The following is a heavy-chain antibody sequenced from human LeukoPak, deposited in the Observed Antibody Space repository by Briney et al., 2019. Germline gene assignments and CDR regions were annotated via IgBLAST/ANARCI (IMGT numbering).Heavy chain of an antibody. D-gene: IGHD3-16*01. CDR2: IYYSGST. CDR1: GGSISSSSYY. V-gene: IGHV4-39*01. J-gene: IGHJ4*02. Sequence: ASETLSLTCTVSGGSISSSSYYWGWIRQPPGKGLEWIGSIYYSGSTYYNPSLKSRVTISVDTSKNQFSLKLSSVTAADTAVYYCARGGGTYYFDYWGQGTLVTVSS. CDR3: ARGGGTYYFDY.